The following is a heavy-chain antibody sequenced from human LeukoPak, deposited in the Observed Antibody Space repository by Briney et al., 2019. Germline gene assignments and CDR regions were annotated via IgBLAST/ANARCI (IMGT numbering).Heavy chain of an antibody. CDR3: ARAYYYGSGSYAFDI. Sequence: ASETLSLTCTVSGGSISSYYWSWIRQPPGKGLKWIGYIYYSGSTNYNPSLKSRVTISVDTSKNQFSLKLSSVTAADTAVYYCARAYYYGSGSYAFDIWGQGTMVTVSS. J-gene: IGHJ3*02. CDR1: GGSISSYY. D-gene: IGHD3-10*01. CDR2: IYYSGST. V-gene: IGHV4-59*01.